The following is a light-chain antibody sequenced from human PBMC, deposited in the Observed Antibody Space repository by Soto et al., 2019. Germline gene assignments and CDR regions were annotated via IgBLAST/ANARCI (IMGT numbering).Light chain of an antibody. J-gene: IGKJ4*01. Sequence: VLTQSPGTLSLSPGERAALFCRASQSINNNLAWYQQKPGQAPRLIMFRTSTRATGVPARFSGSGSETEFNITISSLQSEDFAFYYCQQYNQWPRATFGGGTKVDIK. CDR2: RTS. CDR3: QQYNQWPRAT. CDR1: QSINNN. V-gene: IGKV3-15*01.